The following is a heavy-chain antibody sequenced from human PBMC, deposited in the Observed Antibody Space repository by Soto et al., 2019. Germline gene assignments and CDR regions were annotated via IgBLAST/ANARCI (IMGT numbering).Heavy chain of an antibody. Sequence: SVKVSCKASGGTFSSYAISWVRQAPGQGLEWMGGIIPIFGTANYAQKFQGRVTITADESTSTAYMELSSLRSEDTAVYYCAGGGQFTYYYDSSGYYLGYWGQGTLVTVSS. V-gene: IGHV1-69*13. CDR1: GGTFSSYA. CDR2: IIPIFGTA. D-gene: IGHD3-22*01. J-gene: IGHJ4*02. CDR3: AGGGQFTYYYDSSGYYLGY.